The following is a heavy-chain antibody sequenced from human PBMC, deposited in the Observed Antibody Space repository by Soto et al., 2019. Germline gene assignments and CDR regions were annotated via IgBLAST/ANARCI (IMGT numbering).Heavy chain of an antibody. D-gene: IGHD5-12*01. CDR2: INHSGST. Sequence: SETLSLTCAVYGGSFSGYYWSWIRQPPGKGLEWIGEINHSGSTNYNPSLKSRVTISVDTSKNQFSLKLSSVTAADTAVYYCARGRYSSNWFDSRGRGTLVTVSS. J-gene: IGHJ5*01. CDR1: GGSFSGYY. V-gene: IGHV4-34*01. CDR3: ARGRYSSNWFDS.